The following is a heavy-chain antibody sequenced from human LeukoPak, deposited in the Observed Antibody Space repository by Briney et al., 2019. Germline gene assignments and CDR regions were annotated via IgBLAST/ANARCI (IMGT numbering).Heavy chain of an antibody. D-gene: IGHD4-11*01. CDR1: GYTFTSYD. Sequence: ASVKVSCKASGYTFTSYDINWVRQATGQGLEWMGWMNPNSGNTGYAQKFQGRVTITRNTSISTAYMELSSLRSEDTAVYYCARATDYSNGDAYYFDYWGQGTLVTVSS. CDR3: ARATDYSNGDAYYFDY. CDR2: MNPNSGNT. V-gene: IGHV1-8*01. J-gene: IGHJ4*02.